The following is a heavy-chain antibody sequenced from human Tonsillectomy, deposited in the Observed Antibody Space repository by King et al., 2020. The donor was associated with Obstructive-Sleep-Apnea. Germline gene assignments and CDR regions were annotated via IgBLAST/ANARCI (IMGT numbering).Heavy chain of an antibody. CDR3: AKDASVPPQLRWLGELLPDVFDI. CDR1: GFTFSSYW. D-gene: IGHD3-10*01. Sequence: VQLVESGGGLVQPGGSLRLSCAASGFTFSSYWMHWVRQVPGKGLVWVSRISSDGSSTGYADSVKGRVTISRDNAKNTLYLQMNSLRVEDTALYYCAKDASVPPQLRWLGELLPDVFDIWGQGTMVTVSS. V-gene: IGHV3-74*01. CDR2: ISSDGSST. J-gene: IGHJ3*02.